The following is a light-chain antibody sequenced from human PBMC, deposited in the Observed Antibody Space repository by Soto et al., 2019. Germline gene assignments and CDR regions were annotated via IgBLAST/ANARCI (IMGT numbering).Light chain of an antibody. Sequence: DIQMTQSPSSLSASVGDRVTITCRASQGISNYLAWYQQRPGTVPKLLIHSASTLQSGVPSRFSGSGSGTDFSLTISSLQPEDVATYYCQKYNSALFTCGPGTKVDLK. V-gene: IGKV1-27*01. J-gene: IGKJ3*01. CDR2: SAS. CDR1: QGISNY. CDR3: QKYNSALFT.